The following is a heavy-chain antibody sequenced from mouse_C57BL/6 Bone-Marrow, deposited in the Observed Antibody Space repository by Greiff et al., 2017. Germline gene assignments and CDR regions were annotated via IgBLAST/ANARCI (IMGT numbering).Heavy chain of an antibody. J-gene: IGHJ2*01. V-gene: IGHV1-78*01. CDR2: INPRDGST. CDR3: AGEARYGSSYEY. Sequence: VQLQQSDAELVKPGASVKISCKASGYTFTDHTIHWMKQRPEQGLEWIGYINPRDGSTKYNEKFKGKATLTADKSSSTADMQLNIRTSEDSAVYYCAGEARYGSSYEYWGQGNTLTVSS. CDR1: GYTFTDHT. D-gene: IGHD1-1*01.